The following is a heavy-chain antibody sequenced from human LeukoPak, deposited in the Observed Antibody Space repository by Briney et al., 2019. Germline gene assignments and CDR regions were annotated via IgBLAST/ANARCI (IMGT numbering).Heavy chain of an antibody. CDR1: GYTFIRYY. J-gene: IGHJ4*02. D-gene: IGHD4-17*01. CDR3: ARGGYGDRIDY. V-gene: IGHV1-46*01. Sequence: GASEKVSCKASGYTFIRYYMHWVRQAPGQGLEWVGIINPSGGSTSYAQNFQGRVTMTRDTSTSTVYMELSRLRSEDTAVYYCARGGYGDRIDYWGQGTLVSVSS. CDR2: INPSGGST.